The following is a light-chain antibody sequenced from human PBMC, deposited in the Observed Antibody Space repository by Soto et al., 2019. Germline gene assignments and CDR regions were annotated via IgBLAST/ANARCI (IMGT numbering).Light chain of an antibody. J-gene: IGKJ3*01. CDR1: QNIDNSY. V-gene: IGKV3-20*01. Sequence: EMVLTQSPGTLSLSPGERAALSCTASQNIDNSYLGWYQQKPGQAPRLLIYSTSIRATGIPDRFSGSGSGTHFPLTITRLEPEVFAGYYCKHYGTLFTFGPGPKVDIK. CDR3: KHYGTLFT. CDR2: STS.